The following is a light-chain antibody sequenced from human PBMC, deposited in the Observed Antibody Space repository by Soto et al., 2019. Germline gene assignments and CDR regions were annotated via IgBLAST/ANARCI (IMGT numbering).Light chain of an antibody. Sequence: QSVLAQPRSVSGSPGQSVTISCTGTSSDVGGYNYVSWYQQHPGKAPKLMIYDVNKRPSGVPDRFSGSKSGNTASLTIFGLQAEDEADYYCCSYAGSYTSLYVFGTGTKGTVL. CDR1: SSDVGGYNY. CDR2: DVN. V-gene: IGLV2-11*01. J-gene: IGLJ1*01. CDR3: CSYAGSYTSLYV.